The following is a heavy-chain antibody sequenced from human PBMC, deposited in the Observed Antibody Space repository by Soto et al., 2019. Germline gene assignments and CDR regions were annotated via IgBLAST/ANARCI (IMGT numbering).Heavy chain of an antibody. Sequence: EVQLVESGGGLVQPGRSLRLSCAASGFTFDDYAMHWVRQAPGKGLEWGSGISWNRGSIGYADSVKGRFTISRDNAKNSRYLQMNIRRVEDAALYYCAKGGQLLTEGGGYWGQGTLVTVSS. CDR2: ISWNRGSI. D-gene: IGHD2-2*01. J-gene: IGHJ4*02. CDR3: AKGGQLLTEGGGY. CDR1: GFTFDDYA. V-gene: IGHV3-9*01.